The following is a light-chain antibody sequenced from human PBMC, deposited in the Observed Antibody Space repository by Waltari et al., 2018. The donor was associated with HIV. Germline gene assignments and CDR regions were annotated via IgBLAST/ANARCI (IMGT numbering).Light chain of an antibody. V-gene: IGLV1-40*01. Sequence: QSVLTQPPSVSGSPGQRVTISCTARSSNIAPAYDVHWYPQLPVTAPQPPTSGNSNRPSGVPDRFSGSKSGTSASLAITGLQAEDEADYYCQSYDSSLSGSGVFGGGTKLTVL. CDR2: GNS. J-gene: IGLJ3*02. CDR1: SSNIAPAYD. CDR3: QSYDSSLSGSGV.